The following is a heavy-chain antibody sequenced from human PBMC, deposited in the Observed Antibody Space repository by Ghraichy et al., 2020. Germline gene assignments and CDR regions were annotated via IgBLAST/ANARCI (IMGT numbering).Heavy chain of an antibody. CDR1: GGSISSSYY. CDR2: IFHIGIT. CDR3: ARQPVDIDPYWFDT. D-gene: IGHD5-12*01. V-gene: IGHV4-39*01. J-gene: IGHJ5*02. Sequence: SETLSLTCTVSGGSISSSYYWGWIRQPPGKGLEWIGSIFHIGITYYSPSLKSRVTISVDTSKNQFSLKLSSVTAAATAFYYCARQPVDIDPYWFDTWGQGTLVTVSS.